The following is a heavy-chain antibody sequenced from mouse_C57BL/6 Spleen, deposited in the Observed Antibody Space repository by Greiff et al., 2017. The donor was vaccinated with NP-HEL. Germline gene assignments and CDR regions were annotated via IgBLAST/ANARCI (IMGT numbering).Heavy chain of an antibody. V-gene: IGHV1-15*01. Sequence: PLQQSGAELVRPGASVTLSCKASGYTFTDYEMHWVKQTPVHGLEWIGAIDPETGGTAYNQKFKGKAILTADKSSSTAYMELRSLTSEDSAVYYCTRDYGLGNYWGQGTTLTVSS. CDR1: GYTFTDYE. CDR2: IDPETGGT. J-gene: IGHJ2*01. D-gene: IGHD2-4*01. CDR3: TRDYGLGNY.